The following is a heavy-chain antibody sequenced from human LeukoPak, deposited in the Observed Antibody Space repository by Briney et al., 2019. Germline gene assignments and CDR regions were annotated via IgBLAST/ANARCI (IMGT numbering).Heavy chain of an antibody. CDR3: ARPIGYCSSTSCYLGAFDI. V-gene: IGHV4-34*01. Sequence: PETLSLTCAVYGGSFSGYYWSWIRQPPGKGLEWIGEINHSGSTNYNPSLKSRVTISVDTSKNQFSLKLSSVTAADTAVYYCARPIGYCSSTSCYLGAFDIWGQGTMVTVSS. CDR2: INHSGST. CDR1: GGSFSGYY. J-gene: IGHJ3*02. D-gene: IGHD2-2*01.